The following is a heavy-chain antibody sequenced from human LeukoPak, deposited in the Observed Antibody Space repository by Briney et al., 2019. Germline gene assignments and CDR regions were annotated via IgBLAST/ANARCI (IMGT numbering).Heavy chain of an antibody. Sequence: PGGSLRLSCAGSGFTVSSNYMTWVRQPPGKGLEWVSVHYTGGTTYYADSVRGRFTISRDNSMNTVYLQMSRLRDEDTAVYYCATLKRGYGGYFDLWGRGTLVTVSS. CDR3: ATLKRGYGGYFDL. CDR1: GFTVSSNY. D-gene: IGHD2-15*01. CDR2: HYTGGTT. J-gene: IGHJ2*01. V-gene: IGHV3-66*01.